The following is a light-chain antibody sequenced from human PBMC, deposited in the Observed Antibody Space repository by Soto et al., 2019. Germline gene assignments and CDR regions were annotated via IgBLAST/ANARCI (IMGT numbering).Light chain of an antibody. V-gene: IGKV3-20*01. CDR1: QSVSSNY. CDR2: GAS. CDR3: QQYGNSAGWT. J-gene: IGKJ1*01. Sequence: EIMLTQSPATLSLSPGERATLSCRASQSVSSNYLAWYQQKPGQAPGLLIYGASSRATGIPDRFSASGSGTDFTLTINILEPADSAVYYCQQYGNSAGWTFGQGTKVDI.